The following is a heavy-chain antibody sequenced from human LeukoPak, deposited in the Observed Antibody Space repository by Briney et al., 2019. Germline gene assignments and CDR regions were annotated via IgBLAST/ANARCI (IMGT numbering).Heavy chain of an antibody. CDR3: CPGHAGFDY. V-gene: IGHV3-7*03. J-gene: IGHJ4*02. Sequence: GGSLRLSCAASGFTFSTYWMSWVRQAPGEGLECVANIKEDGSEKYYVDSVKGRFTISRDNAKNSLFLQMNSLRAEDTAVYYCCPGHAGFDYWGQGTLVTVSS. CDR1: GFTFSTYW. CDR2: IKEDGSEK.